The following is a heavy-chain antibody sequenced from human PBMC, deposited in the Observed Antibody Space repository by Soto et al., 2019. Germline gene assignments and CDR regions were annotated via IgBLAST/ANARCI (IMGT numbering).Heavy chain of an antibody. CDR2: IYYSGST. V-gene: IGHV4-31*03. CDR3: ARVYQTDYDRYYFDY. D-gene: IGHD3-22*01. CDR1: GGSISSGGYY. J-gene: IGHJ4*02. Sequence: PSETLSLTCTVSGGSISSGGYYWSWIRQHPGKGLEWIGYIYYSGSTYYNPSLESRVTISVDTSKNQFSLKLSSVTAADTAVYYCARVYQTDYDRYYFDYWGQGTLVTVSS.